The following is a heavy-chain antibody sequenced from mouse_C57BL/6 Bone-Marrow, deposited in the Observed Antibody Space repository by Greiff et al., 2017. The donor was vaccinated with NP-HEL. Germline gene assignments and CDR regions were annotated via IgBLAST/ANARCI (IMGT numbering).Heavy chain of an antibody. V-gene: IGHV1-26*01. CDR3: ARRTTVVATRTTGFDY. J-gene: IGHJ2*01. CDR1: GYTFTDYY. CDR2: INPNNGGT. D-gene: IGHD1-1*01. Sequence: EVKLQQSGPELVKPGASVKISCKASGYTFTDYYMNWVKQSHGKSLEWIGDINPNNGGTSYNQKFKGKATLTVDKSSSTAYMELRSLTSEDSAVYYCARRTTVVATRTTGFDYWGQGTTLTVSS.